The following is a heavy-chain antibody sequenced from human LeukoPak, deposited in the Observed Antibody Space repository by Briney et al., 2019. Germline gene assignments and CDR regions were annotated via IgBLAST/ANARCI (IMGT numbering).Heavy chain of an antibody. J-gene: IGHJ4*02. CDR3: ARGEQQLVLGVDY. V-gene: IGHV1-8*01. Sequence: GASVKVSCKASGYTFTSYDINWVRQATGQGLEWMGWMNPNSGNTGYAQKFQGRVTMTRDMSTSTVYMELSSLRSEDTAVYYCARGEQQLVLGVDYWGQGTLVTVSS. CDR2: MNPNSGNT. D-gene: IGHD6-13*01. CDR1: GYTFTSYD.